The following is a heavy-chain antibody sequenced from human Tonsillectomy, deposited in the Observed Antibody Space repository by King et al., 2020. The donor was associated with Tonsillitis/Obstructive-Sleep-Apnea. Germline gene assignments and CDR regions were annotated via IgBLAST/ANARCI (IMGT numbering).Heavy chain of an antibody. CDR1: GVSISTSNHY. D-gene: IGHD5-18*01. CDR3: ARKYSVATQCFDY. V-gene: IGHV4-39*01. J-gene: IGHJ4*02. Sequence: QLQESGPGLVKPSETLSLTCTVSGVSISTSNHYWAWLRQTPGKGLEWIGSIYYSGSTYYNPSLKSRVTISVGASKNQFSLKLTSVTAADTAVYYCARKYSVATQCFDYWGQGTLVTVSS. CDR2: IYYSGST.